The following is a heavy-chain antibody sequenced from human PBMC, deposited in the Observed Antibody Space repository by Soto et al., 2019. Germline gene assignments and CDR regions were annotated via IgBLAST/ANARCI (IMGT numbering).Heavy chain of an antibody. CDR2: IYYSGSDSGST. V-gene: IGHV4-59*01. CDR1: GGSINTYY. CDR3: TRGGGDF. D-gene: IGHD6-25*01. J-gene: IGHJ4*02. Sequence: SETLSLTCTVSGGSINTYYWSWIRQPPGKGLEWIGYIYYSGSDSGSTNYIPSLKSRVTISVDTSKNQFSLRLTSVTAADTAVYFCTRGGGDFWGQGTLVIVSS.